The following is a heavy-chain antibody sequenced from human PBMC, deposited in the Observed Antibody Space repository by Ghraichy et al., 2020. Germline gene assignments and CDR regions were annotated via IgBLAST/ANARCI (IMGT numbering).Heavy chain of an antibody. J-gene: IGHJ3*02. CDR1: GFTFSDYY. V-gene: IGHV3-11*01. Sequence: GGSLRLSCAASGFTFSDYYMSWIRQAPGKGLEWVSYIRSSGGTVYYADSVKGRFIISRDNAKNSLYLQMNSLRAEDTAVYFCARSGYCRGTTCLPDAFDIWGQGTMVTVSS. CDR2: IRSSGGTV. CDR3: ARSGYCRGTTCLPDAFDI. D-gene: IGHD2-2*01.